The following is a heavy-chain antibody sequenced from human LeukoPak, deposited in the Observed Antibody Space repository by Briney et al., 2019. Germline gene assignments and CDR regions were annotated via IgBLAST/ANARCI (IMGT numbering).Heavy chain of an antibody. J-gene: IGHJ4*02. CDR3: AKEDTVVTPSYFDY. Sequence: GGSLRLSCAASGFTFSSYAMHWVRQAPGKGLEWVAVISYDGSNKYYADSVKGRFTISRDNSKNTLYLQMNSLRAEDMAVYYCAKEDTVVTPSYFDYWGQGTLVTVSS. V-gene: IGHV3-30-3*01. D-gene: IGHD4-23*01. CDR2: ISYDGSNK. CDR1: GFTFSSYA.